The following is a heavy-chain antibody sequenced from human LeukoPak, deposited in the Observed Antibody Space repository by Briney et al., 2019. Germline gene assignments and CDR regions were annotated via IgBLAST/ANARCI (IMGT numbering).Heavy chain of an antibody. J-gene: IGHJ4*02. CDR2: IISIGDST. D-gene: IGHD6-19*01. CDR3: VRRGYSSGWPDY. V-gene: IGHV3-64D*06. Sequence: PGESLRLSCSASGFTFSSYTMHWVRQAPGKGLEYVSGIISIGDSTYYADSVKGRFTISRDNSKNTLYLQLSSLRAEDTAVYYCVRRGYSSGWPDYWGLGTLVTVSS. CDR1: GFTFSSYT.